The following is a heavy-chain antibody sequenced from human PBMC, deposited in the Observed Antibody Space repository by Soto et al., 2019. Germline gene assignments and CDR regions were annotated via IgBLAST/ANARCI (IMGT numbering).Heavy chain of an antibody. D-gene: IGHD2-21*02. Sequence: PGGSLRLSCAASGSTFSSYAMHWVRQAPGKGLEWVAVISYDGSNKYYADSVKGRFTISRDNSKNTLYLQMNSLRAEDTAVYYCVSVVVVTYAFDIWGQGTMVTVSS. CDR3: VSVVVVTYAFDI. J-gene: IGHJ3*02. V-gene: IGHV3-30-3*01. CDR1: GSTFSSYA. CDR2: ISYDGSNK.